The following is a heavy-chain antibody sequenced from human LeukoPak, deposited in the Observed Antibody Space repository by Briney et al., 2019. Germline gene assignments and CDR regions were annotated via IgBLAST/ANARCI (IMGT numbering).Heavy chain of an antibody. V-gene: IGHV3-7*04. CDR2: TKQDETEK. CDR1: GFTFSSYA. D-gene: IGHD3-22*01. CDR3: ARNRQWLLADY. Sequence: GSLRLSCAASGFTFSSYAMSWVRQAPGKGLEWVANTKQDETEKHYADSVKGRFTISRDNAQNSLYLQMNSLRAEDTAVYFCARNRQWLLADYWGQGTVVTVSS. J-gene: IGHJ4*02.